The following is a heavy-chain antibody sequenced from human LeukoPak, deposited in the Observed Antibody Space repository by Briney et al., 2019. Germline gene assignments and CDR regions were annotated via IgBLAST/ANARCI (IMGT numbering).Heavy chain of an antibody. CDR1: GFTFSSYA. V-gene: IGHV3-23*01. CDR3: AKGIISYSYYGMDV. D-gene: IGHD1-14*01. J-gene: IGHJ6*02. Sequence: GGSLRLSCAASGFTFSSYAMNWVRQAPGKGLEWVSAIGSNGGSTYYADSVKGRFTISRDNSKNTLNLQMNSLRAEDTAVYYCAKGIISYSYYGMDVWGQGTTVTVSS. CDR2: IGSNGGST.